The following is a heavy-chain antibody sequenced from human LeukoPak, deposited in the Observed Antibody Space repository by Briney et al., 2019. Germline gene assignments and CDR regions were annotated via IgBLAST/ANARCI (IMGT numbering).Heavy chain of an antibody. J-gene: IGHJ4*02. Sequence: VASVKVSCKASGYTFTNYAIHWVRQAPGQRFEWMGWINAANGHTKYSHKFQDRITITSDTSATTAYMELSSLRSEDTAVYYCARVGAKPSPLDYWGQGTLVTVSS. D-gene: IGHD1-26*01. CDR1: GYTFTNYA. V-gene: IGHV1-3*01. CDR2: INAANGHT. CDR3: ARVGAKPSPLDY.